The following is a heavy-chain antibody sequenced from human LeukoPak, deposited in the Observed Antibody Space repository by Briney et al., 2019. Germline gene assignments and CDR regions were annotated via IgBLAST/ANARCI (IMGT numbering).Heavy chain of an antibody. CDR1: GYTFTSYG. V-gene: IGHV1-18*01. Sequence: GASVTVSCKASGYTFTSYGISWVRQAPGQGLEWMGWISAYNGNTNYAQKLQGRVTMTTDTSTSTAYMELRSLRSDDTAVYYCARDRGGADFWSGYYHRRFDYWGQGTLVTVSS. J-gene: IGHJ4*02. D-gene: IGHD3-3*01. CDR2: ISAYNGNT. CDR3: ARDRGGADFWSGYYHRRFDY.